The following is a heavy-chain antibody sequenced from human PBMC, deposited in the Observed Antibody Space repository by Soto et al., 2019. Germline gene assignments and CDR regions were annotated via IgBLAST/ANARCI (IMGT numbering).Heavy chain of an antibody. D-gene: IGHD3-22*01. CDR3: ARDLEYYYDSSGYSNWFDP. V-gene: IGHV1-3*01. Sequence: QVQLVQSGAEVKKPGASVKVSCKASGYTFTSYAMHWVRQAPGQRLEWMGWINAGNGNTKYSQKFQGRVTITRDTSASKAYMELSSLRSEDTAVYYCARDLEYYYDSSGYSNWFDPWGQGTLVTVSS. CDR2: INAGNGNT. J-gene: IGHJ5*02. CDR1: GYTFTSYA.